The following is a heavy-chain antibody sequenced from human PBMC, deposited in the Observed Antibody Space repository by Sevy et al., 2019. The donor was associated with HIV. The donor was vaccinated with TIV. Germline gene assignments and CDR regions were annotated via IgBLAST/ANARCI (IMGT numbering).Heavy chain of an antibody. CDR2: LKSKADGGTE. V-gene: IGHV3-49*04. CDR3: TRWKGLQSIFDY. D-gene: IGHD1-1*01. Sequence: GGSLRLSCTTSGFTFGDYAMNWVRQAPGKVLEWVAFLKSKADGGTEDHAASVKGRFTISRDDSKSIAYLLMNDLTTDDTGVYYCTRWKGLQSIFDYWGQGALVTVSS. J-gene: IGHJ4*02. CDR1: GFTFGDYA.